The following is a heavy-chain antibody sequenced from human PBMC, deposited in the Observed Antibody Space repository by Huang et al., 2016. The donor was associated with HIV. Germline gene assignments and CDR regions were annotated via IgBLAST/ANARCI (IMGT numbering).Heavy chain of an antibody. CDR1: TLSSHA. J-gene: IGHJ3*02. CDR3: SRAKDSWDAYDI. V-gene: IGHV3-30-3*01. Sequence: TLSSHAMHWVRQAPGKGLEWVAVISNDGSNKYYEDSVKGRFTFSRDNSKNTLYLQMNSLRAEDTAVFYCSRAKDSWDAYDIWGQGTMVTVSS. CDR2: ISNDGSNK.